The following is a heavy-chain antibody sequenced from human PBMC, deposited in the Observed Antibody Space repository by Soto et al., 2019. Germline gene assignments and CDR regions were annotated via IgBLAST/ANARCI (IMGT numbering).Heavy chain of an antibody. Sequence: QVQLQESGPGLVKPSETLSLTCTVSGGSISSYYWSWIRQPPGKGLEWIGYIYYSGSTNYNPSLKSRVTISEDTSKNQFSLKLSSVTAADTAVYYCARQAYSGSYSRGGFDYWGQGTLVTVSS. CDR3: ARQAYSGSYSRGGFDY. V-gene: IGHV4-59*08. J-gene: IGHJ4*02. D-gene: IGHD1-26*01. CDR2: IYYSGST. CDR1: GGSISSYY.